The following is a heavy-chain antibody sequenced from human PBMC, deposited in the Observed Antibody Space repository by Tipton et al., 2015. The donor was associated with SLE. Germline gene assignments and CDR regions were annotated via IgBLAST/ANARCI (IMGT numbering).Heavy chain of an antibody. CDR1: GGSIGSSY. D-gene: IGHD3-10*01. CDR3: TRHANSRSYYTVLDY. J-gene: IGHJ4*02. V-gene: IGHV4-59*08. CDR2: IHYSGNT. Sequence: LRLSCNVSGGSIGSSYWGWIRQPPGKGLEWIGHIHYSGNTNYNPSLKNRVTISVDTSRDQFSLNLNPVTAADTAVYYCTRHANSRSYYTVLDYWGQGTLITVSS.